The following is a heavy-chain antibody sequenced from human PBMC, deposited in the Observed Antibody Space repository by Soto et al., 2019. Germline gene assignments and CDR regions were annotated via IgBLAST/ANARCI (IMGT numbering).Heavy chain of an antibody. D-gene: IGHD4-4*01. CDR3: AHSLHGTTVTTLGYWYFEL. J-gene: IGHJ2*01. CDR1: GFSLTTGGVG. CDR2: IYWDDDK. V-gene: IGHV2-5*02. Sequence: QITLKESGPTLVKPTQTLTLTCTFSGFSLTTGGVGVGWIRQPPGKALEWLALIYWDDDKRYSPSLKSRLSITKDTSKNPVVLTMTNMDPVDTATYYCAHSLHGTTVTTLGYWYFELWGRGTLVTVSS.